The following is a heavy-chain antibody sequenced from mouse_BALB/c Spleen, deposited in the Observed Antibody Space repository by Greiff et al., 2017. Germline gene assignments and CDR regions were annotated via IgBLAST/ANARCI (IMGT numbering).Heavy chain of an antibody. J-gene: IGHJ3*01. CDR3: ARKGYRYDAFAY. CDR1: GYTFTDYN. Sequence: VQLQQSGPELVKPGASVKIPCKASGYTFTDYNMDWVKQSHGKSLEWIGDINPNNGGTIYNQKFKGKATLTVDKSSSTAYMELRSLTSEDTAVYYCARKGYRYDAFAYWGQGTLVTVSA. CDR2: INPNNGGT. V-gene: IGHV1-18*01. D-gene: IGHD2-14*01.